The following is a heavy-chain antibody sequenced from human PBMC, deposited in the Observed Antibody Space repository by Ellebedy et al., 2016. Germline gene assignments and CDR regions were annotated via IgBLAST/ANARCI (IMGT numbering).Heavy chain of an antibody. Sequence: SLKISXAGSGFTFNYYALHWVRQAPGKGLELVSGISWDSAVIGYGGSVKGRFTISKDSAKNYLYLQMNSLRPEDTAFYYCAKGTMDYFYHWGQGTLVTVSS. V-gene: IGHV3-9*01. CDR1: GFTFNYYA. J-gene: IGHJ4*02. D-gene: IGHD4/OR15-4a*01. CDR2: ISWDSAVI. CDR3: AKGTMDYFYH.